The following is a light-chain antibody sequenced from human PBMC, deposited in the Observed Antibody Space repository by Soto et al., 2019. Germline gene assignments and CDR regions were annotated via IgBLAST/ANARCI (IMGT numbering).Light chain of an antibody. J-gene: IGKJ1*01. Sequence: DIQMTQCPSSVSASVGDRVTITCRASQSISSWLAWYQQKPGKAPKLLIFAASTLVRGVPSRFSGRGSGTEFTLTISSLQADDYATFYCQQYHTDWTFGQGTKVDIK. CDR3: QQYHTDWT. V-gene: IGKV1-5*01. CDR1: QSISSW. CDR2: AAS.